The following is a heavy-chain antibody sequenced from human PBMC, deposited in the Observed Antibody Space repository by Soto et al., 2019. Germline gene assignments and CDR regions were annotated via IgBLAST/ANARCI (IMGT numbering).Heavy chain of an antibody. CDR3: ARAYYYDSSGYYYQRGA. CDR1: GGTFSSYA. J-gene: IGHJ4*02. D-gene: IGHD3-22*01. V-gene: IGHV1-69*13. Sequence: ASVKVSCKASGGTFSSYAISWVRQAPGQGLEWMGGIIPIFGTANYAQKFQGRVTITADESTSTAYMELSSLRSEDTAVYYCARAYYYDSSGYYYQRGAWGQGTLVTVSS. CDR2: IIPIFGTA.